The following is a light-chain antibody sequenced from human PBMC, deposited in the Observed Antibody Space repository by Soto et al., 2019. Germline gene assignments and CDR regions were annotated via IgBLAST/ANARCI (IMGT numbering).Light chain of an antibody. CDR1: DRLLHTNGYHY. V-gene: IGKV2-28*01. CDR2: LGS. Sequence: DVVLTQPPLSLPVTPGEPSAVSCSSRDRLLHTNGYHYLAWYLQRPGQSPQLLIYLGSNRASGVPDRFSGSGSGTDFTLKISRVEAEDFGVYYCIQTLQTPLTFGGGTKVDIK. J-gene: IGKJ4*01. CDR3: IQTLQTPLT.